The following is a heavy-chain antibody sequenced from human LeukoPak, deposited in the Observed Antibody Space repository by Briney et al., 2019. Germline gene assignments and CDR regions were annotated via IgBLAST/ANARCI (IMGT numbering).Heavy chain of an antibody. CDR2: ISDSGSNA. D-gene: IGHD6-6*01. CDR3: AKEGRSSTPGY. CDR1: GFTFSNYN. J-gene: IGHJ4*02. Sequence: GGSLRLSCAASGFTFSNYNMDWVRQAPGKGLEWVSSISDSGSNAYYTDSVKGRFTISRDNAKSSLYLQMNSLRAEDTAVYYCAKEGRSSTPGYWGQGTLVTVSS. V-gene: IGHV3-21*01.